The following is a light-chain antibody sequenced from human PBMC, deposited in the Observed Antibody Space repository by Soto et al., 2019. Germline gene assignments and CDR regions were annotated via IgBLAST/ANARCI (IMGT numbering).Light chain of an antibody. CDR1: QSVSSSF. CDR3: QQYDSSPLT. Sequence: EIVLTQSPGTLSLSPGERATLSCRASQSVSSSFLAWYQQKPGQAPRLLIYGASRRAPGIPDTFSGSGSGTDFALTISRLEPEDFAVYYCQQYDSSPLTFGGGTKVDIK. J-gene: IGKJ4*01. V-gene: IGKV3-20*01. CDR2: GAS.